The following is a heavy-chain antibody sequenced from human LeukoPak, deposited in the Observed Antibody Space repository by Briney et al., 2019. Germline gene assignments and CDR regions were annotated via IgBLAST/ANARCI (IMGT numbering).Heavy chain of an antibody. Sequence: SVKVSCKASGGTFSSYAISWVRQAPGQGLEWMGGIIPIFGTANYAQKFQGRVTITADESTSTAYMELSSLRSEDTAVYYCAIVVPAAMSYYYYGMDVWGQGTLVTVSS. CDR3: AIVVPAAMSYYYYGMDV. J-gene: IGHJ6*02. CDR1: GGTFSSYA. V-gene: IGHV1-69*01. D-gene: IGHD2-2*01. CDR2: IIPIFGTA.